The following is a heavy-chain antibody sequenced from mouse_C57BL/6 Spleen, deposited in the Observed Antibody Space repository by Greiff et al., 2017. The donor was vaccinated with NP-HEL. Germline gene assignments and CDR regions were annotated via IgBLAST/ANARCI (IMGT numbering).Heavy chain of an antibody. CDR3: ARRGYGSRNWYFDV. D-gene: IGHD1-1*01. V-gene: IGHV1-50*01. CDR1: GYTFTSYW. Sequence: QVQLQQPGAELVKPGASVKLSCKASGYTFTSYWMQWVKQRPGQGLEWIGEIDPSDSYTNYNQKFKGKATLTVDTSSSTAYMQLSSLTSEDSAVYYCARRGYGSRNWYFDVWGTGTTVTVSS. CDR2: IDPSDSYT. J-gene: IGHJ1*03.